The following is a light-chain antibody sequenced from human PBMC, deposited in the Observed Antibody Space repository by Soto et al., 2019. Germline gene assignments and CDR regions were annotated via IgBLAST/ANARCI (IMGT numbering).Light chain of an antibody. J-gene: IGKJ2*01. CDR2: GVS. V-gene: IGKV3-20*01. CDR3: QQYSDSSYT. CDR1: QSVISNY. Sequence: EIVLTQSPGTLSLSPGERATLSCRASQSVISNYLAWYQQRPGQAPRLLIYGVSSRATGIPDRFSGSGSGTDFTLTISRLEPEDFAAYYCQQYSDSSYTFGQGTKLEI.